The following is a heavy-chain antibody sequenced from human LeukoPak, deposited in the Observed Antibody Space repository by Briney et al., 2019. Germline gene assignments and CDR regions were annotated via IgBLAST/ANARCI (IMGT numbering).Heavy chain of an antibody. CDR3: ARDLHGSGSWDMDV. CDR2: IIPIFGTA. Sequence: SVKVSCKASGGTFSSYAISWVRQAPGQGLEWMGGIIPIFGTANYAQKFQGRVTITTDESTSTAHMELSSLRSEDTAVYYCARDLHGSGSWDMDVWGKGTTVTVSS. J-gene: IGHJ6*03. CDR1: GGTFSSYA. V-gene: IGHV1-69*05. D-gene: IGHD3-10*01.